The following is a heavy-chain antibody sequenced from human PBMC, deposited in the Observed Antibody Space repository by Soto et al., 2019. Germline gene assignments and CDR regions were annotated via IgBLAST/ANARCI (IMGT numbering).Heavy chain of an antibody. Sequence: SETLSLTCTVSGGSISSGGYYWGWIRQPPGKGLEWIGTIFYSGSTYYNPPLKSRATISVDTSKSQFSLKLSSVTAADTAVYYCAGDGLGAYIHDSDYWGQGTPVPGSP. V-gene: IGHV4-39*02. CDR1: GGSISSGGYY. J-gene: IGHJ4*02. CDR3: AGDGLGAYIHDSDY. CDR2: IFYSGST. D-gene: IGHD1-26*01.